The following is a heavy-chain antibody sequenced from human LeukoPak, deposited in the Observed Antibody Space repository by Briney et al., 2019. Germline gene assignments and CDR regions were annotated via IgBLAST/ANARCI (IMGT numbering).Heavy chain of an antibody. D-gene: IGHD3-22*01. CDR1: GFTVSSNY. CDR2: IYSGGST. CDR3: ARSSSGYSLNWFGP. V-gene: IGHV3-53*01. J-gene: IGHJ5*02. Sequence: PGGSLRLSCAASGFTVSSNYMSWVRQAPGKGLEWVSVIYSGGSTYYADSVKGRFTISRDNSKNTLYLQMNSLRAEDTAVYYCARSSSGYSLNWFGPWGQGTLVTVSS.